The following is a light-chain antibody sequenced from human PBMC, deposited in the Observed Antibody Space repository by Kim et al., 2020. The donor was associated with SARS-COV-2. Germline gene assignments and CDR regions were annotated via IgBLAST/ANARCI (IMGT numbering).Light chain of an antibody. Sequence: APVGRRVTIPSRAGLNDSKYLAWFHVKPGQAPDLLIYAASALQPGVPSRFSGSASRTDFTLTVTGLQPVDVATYSCQKCDSAPWTFGQWTKVDIK. J-gene: IGKJ1*01. CDR1: LNDSKY. CDR3: QKCDSAPWT. CDR2: AAS. V-gene: IGKV1-27*01.